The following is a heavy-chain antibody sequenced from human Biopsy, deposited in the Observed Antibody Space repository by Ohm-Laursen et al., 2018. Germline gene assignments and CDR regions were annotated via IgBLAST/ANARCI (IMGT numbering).Heavy chain of an antibody. CDR2: INPHTGVT. CDR3: AIFEGYSDDNLDYEHYGMDV. Sequence: ASVKVSCKASGYDFLDFHIHWVRQVPGQGLEWIGHINPHTGVTKYAQKFLDRLTMTRDTSTSTVHMELKSLKSEDTAVYYCAIFEGYSDDNLDYEHYGMDVWGQGTTVTVSS. D-gene: IGHD1-26*01. V-gene: IGHV1-2*06. J-gene: IGHJ6*02. CDR1: GYDFLDFH.